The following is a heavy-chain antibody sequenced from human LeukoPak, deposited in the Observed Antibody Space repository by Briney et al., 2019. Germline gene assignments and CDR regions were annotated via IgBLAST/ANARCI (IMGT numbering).Heavy chain of an antibody. D-gene: IGHD3-3*01. CDR2: INSDGSST. CDR3: ASPSKSGAGNFDY. CDR1: GFTFSSYW. J-gene: IGHJ4*02. Sequence: PGGSLRLSCAASGFTFSSYWMYWVRQAPGKGLVWVSRINSDGSSTSYADSVKGRFTISRDNAKNTLYLQMNSLRAEDTAVYYCASPSKSGAGNFDYWGQGTLVTVPS. V-gene: IGHV3-74*01.